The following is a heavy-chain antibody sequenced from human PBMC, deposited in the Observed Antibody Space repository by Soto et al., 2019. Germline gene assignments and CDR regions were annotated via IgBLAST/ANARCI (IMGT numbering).Heavy chain of an antibody. CDR3: ARHFSIRKWLAQSRAFDI. CDR2: IYPGDSDT. D-gene: IGHD6-19*01. CDR1: GYSFTSYW. V-gene: IGHV5-51*01. Sequence: PGESLKISCKGSGYSFTSYWIGWVRQMPGKGLEWMGIIYPGDSDTRYSPSFQGQVTISADKSISTAYLQWSSLKASDTAMYYCARHFSIRKWLAQSRAFDIWGQGTMVTVSS. J-gene: IGHJ3*02.